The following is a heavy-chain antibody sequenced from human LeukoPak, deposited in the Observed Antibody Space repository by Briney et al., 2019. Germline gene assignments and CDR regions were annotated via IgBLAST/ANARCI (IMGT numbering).Heavy chain of an antibody. V-gene: IGHV1-8*01. D-gene: IGHD4-17*01. CDR1: GYAFTSYD. CDR3: ARATYGDPGDWFDP. Sequence: ASEKVSCKASGYAFTSYDINWVRHGTGQGLEWMGWMNPNSGNTGYAHKFQGRVTMTRNTSISTAYMELSSLRSEDTAVYYCARATYGDPGDWFDPWGQGTLVTISS. CDR2: MNPNSGNT. J-gene: IGHJ5*02.